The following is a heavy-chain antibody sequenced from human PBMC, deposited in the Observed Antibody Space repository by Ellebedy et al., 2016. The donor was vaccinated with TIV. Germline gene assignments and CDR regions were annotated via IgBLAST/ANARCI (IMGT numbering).Heavy chain of an antibody. CDR1: GFILGGFG. J-gene: IGHJ6*02. CDR3: AKEGYDIMTGEQFHGMDV. D-gene: IGHD3-9*01. V-gene: IGHV3-30*18. Sequence: GGSLRLSCAASGFILGGFGMHWVRQAPGKGLEWLAFISYDVNNKYIADSVKGRLTISRDNSMNALYLQMDSLRAEDTAVYYCAKEGYDIMTGEQFHGMDVWGQGTTVTVSS. CDR2: ISYDVNNK.